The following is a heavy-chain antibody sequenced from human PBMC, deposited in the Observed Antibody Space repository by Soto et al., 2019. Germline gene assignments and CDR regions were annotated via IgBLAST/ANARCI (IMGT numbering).Heavy chain of an antibody. Sequence: PSETLSLTCTVSGGSISSGGYYWSWIRQHPGKGLEWIGYIYYSGSTYYNPSLKSRVTISVDTSKNQFSLKLSSVTAADTAVYYCARAPLIGEFTPLVYFDYWGQGTLVTVSS. V-gene: IGHV4-31*03. CDR2: IYYSGST. J-gene: IGHJ4*02. D-gene: IGHD3-10*01. CDR1: GGSISSGGYY. CDR3: ARAPLIGEFTPLVYFDY.